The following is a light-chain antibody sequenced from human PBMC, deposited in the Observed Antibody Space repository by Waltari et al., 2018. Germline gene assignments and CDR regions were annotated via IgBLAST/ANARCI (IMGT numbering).Light chain of an antibody. CDR3: QQYNNYPIT. V-gene: IGKV1-5*03. CDR1: QSISSW. Sequence: DIQMTQSPSTLSASVGDRVTITCRASQSISSWLAWYQQKPGKAPKLLMYMTSSLGSGVPSRFSGSGSGTEFTLTISSLQPDDFATYYCQQYNNYPITFGGGTKVEIK. J-gene: IGKJ4*01. CDR2: MTS.